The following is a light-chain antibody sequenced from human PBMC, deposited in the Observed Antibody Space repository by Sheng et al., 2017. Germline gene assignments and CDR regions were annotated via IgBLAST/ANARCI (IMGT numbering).Light chain of an antibody. CDR2: DAS. V-gene: IGKV3-11*01. J-gene: IGKJ3*01. CDR1: QSVSSY. Sequence: EIVLTQSPATLSLSPGERATLSCRASQSVSSYLAWYQQKPGQAPRLLIYDASNRATGIPARFSGSGSGTDFTLTISSLEPEDFAVYYCQQRSNRITFGPGTKWISN. CDR3: QQRSNRIT.